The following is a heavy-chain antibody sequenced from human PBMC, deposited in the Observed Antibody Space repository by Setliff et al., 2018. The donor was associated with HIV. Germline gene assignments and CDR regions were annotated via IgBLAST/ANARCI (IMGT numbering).Heavy chain of an antibody. CDR3: AKDGSLAGPYFHYIDV. V-gene: IGHV3-9*01. D-gene: IGHD6-19*01. CDR2: ISWNSGVI. Sequence: SLRLSCEASGFMFSNYAMHWVRQPPGKGLEWVSRISWNSGVIHHAEFARGRFSISRDNGRSSVYLEMHSLTSEDTALYYCAKDGSLAGPYFHYIDVWGAGTMVTVSS. CDR1: GFMFSNYA. J-gene: IGHJ6*03.